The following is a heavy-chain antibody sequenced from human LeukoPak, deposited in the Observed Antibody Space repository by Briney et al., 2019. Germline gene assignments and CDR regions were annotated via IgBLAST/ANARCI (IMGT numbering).Heavy chain of an antibody. CDR1: GFTFSDYE. CDR3: ATDSGPASLADFGH. D-gene: IGHD6-19*01. V-gene: IGHV3-48*03. Sequence: PGGSLRLSCVASGFTFSDYEMNWVRQAPGKGLEWLSFINTVGNIIYYADSVKGRFTISRDNAKKSLFLQLNSLRAEDTAVYYCATDSGPASLADFGHWGQGTLVTVSS. J-gene: IGHJ4*02. CDR2: INTVGNII.